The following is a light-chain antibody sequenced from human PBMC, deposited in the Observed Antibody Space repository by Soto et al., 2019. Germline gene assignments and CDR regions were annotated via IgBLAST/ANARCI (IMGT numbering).Light chain of an antibody. V-gene: IGKV3-11*01. J-gene: IGKJ2*01. CDR2: DAS. Sequence: EIVLTQSPATLSLSPGERATLSCRASQSVSSYLAWYQQKPGQAPRLLIYDASNRATGIPARFSGSGSGTDFTLTISSLEPEDFAVYYCPQRSNWTPGYTFGQGTKPDIK. CDR1: QSVSSY. CDR3: PQRSNWTPGYT.